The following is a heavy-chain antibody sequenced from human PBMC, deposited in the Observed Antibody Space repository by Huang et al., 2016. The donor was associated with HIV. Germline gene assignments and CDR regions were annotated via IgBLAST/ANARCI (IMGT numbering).Heavy chain of an antibody. D-gene: IGHD2-15*01. Sequence: QVHLVESGGGVVQPGGSLRLSCAASGFKLSGFGRHWGRQARGKGREWVAVMSYDGRSQFYTDSVKGRFTISRDNSDNTLSLQMKGLRPDDTAVYYCAKESRWFSDFDHWGQGVLVSVSS. CDR2: MSYDGRSQ. V-gene: IGHV3-30*18. J-gene: IGHJ4*02. CDR1: GFKLSGFG. CDR3: AKESRWFSDFDH.